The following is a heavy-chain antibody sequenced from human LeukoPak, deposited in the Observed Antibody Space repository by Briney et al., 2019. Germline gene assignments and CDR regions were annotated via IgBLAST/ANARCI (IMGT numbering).Heavy chain of an antibody. V-gene: IGHV4-61*01. Sequence: SETLSLTCTVSGGSISSSSHYWSWIRQPPGKGLEWIGYIYYSGSTNYNPSLKSRVTLSVDTSKNQFSLKLSSVTAADTAVYYCARGAMTTTSTFDYWGQGTLVTVSS. J-gene: IGHJ4*02. CDR3: ARGAMTTTSTFDY. D-gene: IGHD5-24*01. CDR2: IYYSGST. CDR1: GGSISSSSHY.